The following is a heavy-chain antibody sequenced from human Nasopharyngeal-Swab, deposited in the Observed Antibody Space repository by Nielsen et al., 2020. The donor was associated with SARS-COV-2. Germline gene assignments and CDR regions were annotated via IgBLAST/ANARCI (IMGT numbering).Heavy chain of an antibody. Sequence: ASVKVSCKASGYTFTSYAMNWVRQAPGQGLEWIGWINTNTGNPTYAQGFTGRFVFSLDTSVSTAYLQISSLKAEDTAVYYCARARGQPHNYYYYGMDVWGHGTTVTVSS. CDR3: ARARGQPHNYYYYGMDV. CDR1: GYTFTSYA. J-gene: IGHJ6*02. CDR2: INTNTGNP. V-gene: IGHV7-4-1*02.